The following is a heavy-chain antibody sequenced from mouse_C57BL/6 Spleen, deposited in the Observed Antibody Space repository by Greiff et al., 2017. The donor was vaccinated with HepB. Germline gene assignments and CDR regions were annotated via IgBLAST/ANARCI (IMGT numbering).Heavy chain of an antibody. J-gene: IGHJ2*01. CDR2: IYPRSGNT. Sequence: VQLQQPGAELVKPGASVKMSCKASGYTFTSYWITWVKQRPGQGLEWIGEIYPRSGNTYYNEKFKGKATLTADKSSSTAYMELRSLTSEDSAVYFCARGEGFITTVVATRYFDYWGQGTTLTVSS. CDR1: GYTFTSYW. V-gene: IGHV1-81*01. CDR3: ARGEGFITTVVATRYFDY. D-gene: IGHD1-1*01.